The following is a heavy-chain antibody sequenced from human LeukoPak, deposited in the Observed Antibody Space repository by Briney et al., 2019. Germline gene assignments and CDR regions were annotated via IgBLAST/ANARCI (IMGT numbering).Heavy chain of an antibody. CDR3: AKTTTGYSSGRYPGWPADY. J-gene: IGHJ4*02. CDR2: IFGGGGSA. D-gene: IGHD6-19*01. CDR1: GFTFNSYA. V-gene: IGHV3-23*01. Sequence: PGGSLRLSFEAYGFTFNSYAMYWVRQAPGKGLEWVSGIFGGGGSAHYADSVKGRFTISRDNSKNTVYLQMSSLRAEDTAVYYCAKTTTGYSSGRYPGWPADYWGQGSLVTVSS.